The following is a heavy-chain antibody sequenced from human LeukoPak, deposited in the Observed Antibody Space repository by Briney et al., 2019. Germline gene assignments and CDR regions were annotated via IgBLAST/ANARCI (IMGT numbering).Heavy chain of an antibody. CDR2: INYSGNT. J-gene: IGHJ6*03. D-gene: IGHD6-13*01. CDR3: AREQTAAEKTGYFYYYYMDV. CDR1: GGSISSSTYY. V-gene: IGHV4-39*07. Sequence: PSATLSLTCTVSGGSISSSTYYWVWIRQPPGKGLEWIGSINYSGNTYYNPSVKSRVTISVDTSKNQFSLKLSSVTAADTAVYYCAREQTAAEKTGYFYYYYMDVWGKGTTVTISS.